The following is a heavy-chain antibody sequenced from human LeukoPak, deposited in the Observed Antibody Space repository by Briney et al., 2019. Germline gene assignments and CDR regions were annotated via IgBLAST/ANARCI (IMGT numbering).Heavy chain of an antibody. CDR3: ARAAWTLNAFDI. Sequence: PSETLSLTCAVYGGSFSGYYWSWIRQPPGKGLEWIGEINHSGSTNYNPSLKSRVTISVDTSKNQFSLKLSSVTAADTAVYYCARAAWTLNAFDIWGQGTMVTVSS. CDR1: GGSFSGYY. V-gene: IGHV4-34*01. J-gene: IGHJ3*02. D-gene: IGHD3/OR15-3a*01. CDR2: INHSGST.